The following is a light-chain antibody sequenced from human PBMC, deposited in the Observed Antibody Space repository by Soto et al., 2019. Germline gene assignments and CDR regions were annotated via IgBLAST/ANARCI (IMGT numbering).Light chain of an antibody. CDR3: QQYDASPLT. Sequence: EIVLTQSPGTLSLSPGERATLSCRASQSLSTNSLAWYQQKPGQTLRLLIYAASTRDTDIPDRFNGSGSGTDFALTISRLEPEDFALYYCQQYDASPLTFGPGTKVDVK. J-gene: IGKJ3*01. CDR1: QSLSTNS. V-gene: IGKV3-20*01. CDR2: AAS.